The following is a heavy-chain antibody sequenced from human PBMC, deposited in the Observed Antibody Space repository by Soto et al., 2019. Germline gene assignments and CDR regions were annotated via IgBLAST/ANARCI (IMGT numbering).Heavy chain of an antibody. CDR3: ARGRYGDY. CDR1: GYIFTTYG. D-gene: IGHD1-1*01. CDR2: ISAHNGNT. Sequence: QVHLVQSGAEVKKPGASVKVSCKGSGYIFTTYGITWVRQAPGQGLEWMGWISAHNGNTNYAQKLQGRVTVTRDTSTSTAYMELRNLRSADTAVYYRARGRYGDYWGQGALVTVSS. V-gene: IGHV1-18*01. J-gene: IGHJ4*02.